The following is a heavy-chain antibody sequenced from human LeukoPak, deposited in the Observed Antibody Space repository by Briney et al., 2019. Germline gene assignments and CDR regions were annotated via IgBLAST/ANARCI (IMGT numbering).Heavy chain of an antibody. V-gene: IGHV3-74*01. J-gene: IGHJ4*02. CDR3: ARDKSSGYWFIDY. Sequence: GGSLRLSCASSGFTFSSHWMHWVRQAPGKGLVWVSRINSDGSSTNYADAVKGRFTVSRDNAKNTLYLQVNSLRAEDTAVYYCARDKSSGYWFIDYWGQGTLVTVSS. CDR1: GFTFSSHW. D-gene: IGHD3-22*01. CDR2: INSDGSST.